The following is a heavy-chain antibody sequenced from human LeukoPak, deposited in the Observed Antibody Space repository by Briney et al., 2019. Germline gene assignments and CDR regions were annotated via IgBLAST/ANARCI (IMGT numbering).Heavy chain of an antibody. CDR2: IYHSGST. CDR3: ARDRAAGYSSSWYDY. V-gene: IGHV4-38-2*02. CDR1: GYSISSGYY. J-gene: IGHJ4*02. D-gene: IGHD6-13*01. Sequence: SSETLSLTCTVSGYSISSGYYWGWIRQPPGKGLEWIGSIYHSGSTYSNPSLKSRVTISVDTSKNQFSLKLSSVTAADTAVYYCARDRAAGYSSSWYDYWGQGTLVTVSS.